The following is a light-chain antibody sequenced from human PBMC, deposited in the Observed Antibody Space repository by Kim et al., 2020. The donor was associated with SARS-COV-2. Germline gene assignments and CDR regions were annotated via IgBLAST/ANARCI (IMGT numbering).Light chain of an antibody. CDR2: AAS. J-gene: IGKJ4*01. CDR3: QQSQTAPLLT. Sequence: DIQMTQSPSSLAASVGDRVTITCRASQSINAYLNWYQQKPGKAPKLLIYAASTLQSGVPSRFSGSGSGTDFTLTITSLQPEDFATYYCQQSQTAPLLTFRGGTKVDIK. V-gene: IGKV1-39*01. CDR1: QSINAY.